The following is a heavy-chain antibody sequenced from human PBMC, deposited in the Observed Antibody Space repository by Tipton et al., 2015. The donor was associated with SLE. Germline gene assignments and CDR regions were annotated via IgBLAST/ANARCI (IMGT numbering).Heavy chain of an antibody. CDR2: ISYDGSNK. Sequence: RSLRLSCAASGFTFSGSAMHWVRQAPGKGLEWVAVISYDGSNKYYADSVKGRFTISRDSSKNTLYLQMNSLRAEDTALYYCAKDRLGYRGFRECGDYWGQGTLVTVSS. CDR1: GFTFSGSA. J-gene: IGHJ4*02. V-gene: IGHV3-30*04. CDR3: AKDRLGYRGFRECGDY. D-gene: IGHD3-10*01.